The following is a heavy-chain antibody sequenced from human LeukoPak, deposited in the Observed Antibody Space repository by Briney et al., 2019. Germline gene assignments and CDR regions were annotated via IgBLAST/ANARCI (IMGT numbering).Heavy chain of an antibody. V-gene: IGHV3-30*04. J-gene: IGHJ4*02. CDR3: ARDGLWWDRWDFDY. CDR1: GFTFSSYA. Sequence: PGRSLRLSCAASGFTFSSYAMHWVRQAPGKGLEWVAVISYDGSNKYYADSVKGRFTISRDNSKNTLYLQMNSLRAEDTAVYYCARDGLWWDRWDFDYWGQGTLVTVSS. D-gene: IGHD2-21*01. CDR2: ISYDGSNK.